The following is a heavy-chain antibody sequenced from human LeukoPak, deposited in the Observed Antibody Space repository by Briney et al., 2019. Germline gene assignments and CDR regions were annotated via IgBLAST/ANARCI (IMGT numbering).Heavy chain of an antibody. Sequence: AVSLTLYCAASGFTFSNYWMHWVRQAPGKGLVWVSRVTIDGRLTNYADSVKGRFTISRDNVKNMVYLQMNSLRAEDTAVYYCVSLVALADIAFDIWGQGTTVTVSS. D-gene: IGHD6-19*01. CDR2: VTIDGRLT. CDR3: VSLVALADIAFDI. J-gene: IGHJ3*02. CDR1: GFTFSNYW. V-gene: IGHV3-74*01.